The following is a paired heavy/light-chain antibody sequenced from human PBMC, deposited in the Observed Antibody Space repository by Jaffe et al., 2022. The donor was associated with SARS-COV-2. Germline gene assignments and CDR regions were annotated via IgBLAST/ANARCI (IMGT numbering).Heavy chain of an antibody. CDR3: AKEAVYLGYDFWSGYYNAGYFDY. D-gene: IGHD3-3*01. CDR2: ISGSGGST. CDR1: GFTFSSYA. J-gene: IGHJ4*02. V-gene: IGHV3-23*01. Sequence: EVQLLESGGGLVQPGGSLRLSCAASGFTFSSYAMSWVRQAPGKGLEWVSAISGSGGSTYYADSVKGRFTISRDNSKNTLYLQMNSLRAEDTAVYYCAKEAVYLGYDFWSGYYNAGYFDYWGQGTLVTVSS.
Light chain of an antibody. CDR2: WAS. V-gene: IGKV4-1*01. Sequence: DIVMTQSPDSLAVSLGERATINCKSSQSVLYSSNNKNYLAWYQQKPGQPPKLLIYWASTRESGVPDRFSGSGSGTDFTLTISSLQAEDVAVYYCQQYYSTPLFGQGTKLEIK. J-gene: IGKJ2*01. CDR1: QSVLYSSNNKNY. CDR3: QQYYSTPL.